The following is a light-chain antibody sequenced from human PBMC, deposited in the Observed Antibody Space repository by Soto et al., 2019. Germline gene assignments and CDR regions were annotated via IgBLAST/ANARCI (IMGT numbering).Light chain of an antibody. Sequence: IVLTQSPGTLSLSPGARATLSCRASHSLINTYLAWYQQKPGQAPRLLIYHASTRAPGIPDRFSGSGSGADFTLTISRVEPEDFAAYYCQHYGTSPPYTFGQGTKLEIK. CDR1: HSLINTY. V-gene: IGKV3-20*01. CDR3: QHYGTSPPYT. J-gene: IGKJ2*01. CDR2: HAS.